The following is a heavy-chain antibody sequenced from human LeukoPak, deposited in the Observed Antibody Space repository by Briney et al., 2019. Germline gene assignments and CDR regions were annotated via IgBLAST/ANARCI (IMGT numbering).Heavy chain of an antibody. CDR1: GFTFSSYA. V-gene: IGHV3-23*01. CDR3: ARSRDTAMVSDY. Sequence: PGGSLRLSCAASGFTFSSYAMSWVRQAPGKGLEWVSAISGSGGSTYYADSVKGRFTISRDNAKNSLYLQMNSLRAEDTAVYYCARSRDTAMVSDYWGQGTLVTVSS. J-gene: IGHJ4*02. D-gene: IGHD5-18*01. CDR2: ISGSGGST.